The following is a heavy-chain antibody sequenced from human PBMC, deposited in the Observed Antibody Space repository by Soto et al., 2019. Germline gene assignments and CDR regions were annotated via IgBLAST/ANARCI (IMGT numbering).Heavy chain of an antibody. V-gene: IGHV1-69*01. CDR1: GGTFSSYA. D-gene: IGHD2-15*01. J-gene: IGHJ3*02. CDR3: ARGPPYCSGGSCYSPGSAFDI. Sequence: QVQLVQSGAEVKKPGSSVKVSCKASGGTFSSYAISWVRQAPGQGLEWMGGIIPIFGTANYAQKFQGRVTITADESTSTAYMELRSLRSEDTAVYYCARGPPYCSGGSCYSPGSAFDIWGQGTMVTVSS. CDR2: IIPIFGTA.